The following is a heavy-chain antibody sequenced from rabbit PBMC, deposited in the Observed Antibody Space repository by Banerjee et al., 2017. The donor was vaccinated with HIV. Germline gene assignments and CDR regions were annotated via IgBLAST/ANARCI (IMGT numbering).Heavy chain of an antibody. Sequence: QEQLVESGGGLVQPGGSLKLSCKASGFDFSSYWICWVRQAPEKGLELIACIYTGTSGSTWYASWVNGRFTISGDNAQNTVHLQMNSLTAADTATYFCARDLAGVIGWNFGLWGQGTLVTVS. CDR2: IYTGTSGST. D-gene: IGHD4-1*01. CDR1: GFDFSSYW. J-gene: IGHJ3*01. CDR3: ARDLAGVIGWNFGL. V-gene: IGHV1S43*01.